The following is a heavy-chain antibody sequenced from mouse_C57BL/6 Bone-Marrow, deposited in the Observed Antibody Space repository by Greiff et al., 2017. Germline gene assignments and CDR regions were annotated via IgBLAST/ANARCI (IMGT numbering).Heavy chain of an antibody. J-gene: IGHJ3*01. Sequence: QVHVKQSGPELVKPGASVKISCKASGYAFSSSWMNWVKQRPGKGLEWIGRIYPGDGDTNYNGKFKGKATLTADKSSSTAYMQLSSLTSEDSAVYFCARETFAYWGQGTLVTVSA. CDR1: GYAFSSSW. V-gene: IGHV1-82*01. CDR3: ARETFAY. CDR2: IYPGDGDT.